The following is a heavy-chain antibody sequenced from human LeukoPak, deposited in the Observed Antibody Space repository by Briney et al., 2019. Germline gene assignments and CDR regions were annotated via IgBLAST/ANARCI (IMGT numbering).Heavy chain of an antibody. V-gene: IGHV3-7*03. Sequence: GGSLRLSCAASGITFSRFWMSWVRQAPGKGLQWVANINEDGSEKHYVDSVKGRFTISRDNAENSLYLQMNSLRAEDTAVYYCASGGHLDWWGQGALVTAAS. D-gene: IGHD3-16*01. CDR2: INEDGSEK. J-gene: IGHJ4*02. CDR1: GITFSRFW. CDR3: ASGGHLDW.